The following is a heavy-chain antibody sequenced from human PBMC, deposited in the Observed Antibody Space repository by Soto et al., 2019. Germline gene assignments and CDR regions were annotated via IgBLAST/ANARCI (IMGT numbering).Heavy chain of an antibody. CDR3: ARDMGRSGTYGHFDC. Sequence: PGGSLRLSCAASGFTFSTYIMNWVRQAPGKGLEWVSYISSSSSTIFYTDSVKGRFTISRDDSENSLYLQMNSLRTEDTAVYYCARDMGRSGTYGHFDCWGQGTLVTVS. CDR2: ISSSSSTI. CDR1: GFTFSTYI. D-gene: IGHD6-19*01. V-gene: IGHV3-48*01. J-gene: IGHJ4*02.